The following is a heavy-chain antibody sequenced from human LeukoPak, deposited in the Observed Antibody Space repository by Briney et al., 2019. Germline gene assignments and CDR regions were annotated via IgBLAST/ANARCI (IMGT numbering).Heavy chain of an antibody. CDR1: GGSISSYY. J-gene: IGHJ4*02. V-gene: IGHV4-59*01. CDR3: ARYYYDSSGYYPDY. D-gene: IGHD3-22*01. Sequence: SETLSLTCTVSGGSISSYYWSWIRQPPGKGLEWIGYIYYSGSTNYNPSLKSRVTISVDTSKNQFSLKLSSVTAADTAVYYCARYYYDSSGYYPDYRGQGTLVTVSS. CDR2: IYYSGST.